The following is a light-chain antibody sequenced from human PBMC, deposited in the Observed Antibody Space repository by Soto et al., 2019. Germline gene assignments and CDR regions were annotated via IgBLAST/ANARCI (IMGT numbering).Light chain of an antibody. CDR3: QQYNTGGT. CDR2: DAS. J-gene: IGKJ1*01. V-gene: IGKV1-5*01. CDR1: QSISSW. Sequence: DIQMTQSPSTLSASVGDRVTITCRASQSISSWLAWYQQKPGKAPKLLIYDASSLESGVPSRFSGSRSGTEFTLTISSLQPDDFATYYCQQYNTGGTFGQGTKVEIK.